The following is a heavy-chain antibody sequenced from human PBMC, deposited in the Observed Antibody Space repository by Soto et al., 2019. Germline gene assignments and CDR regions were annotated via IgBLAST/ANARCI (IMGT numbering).Heavy chain of an antibody. D-gene: IGHD2-2*01. Sequence: GSLRLSCAASGFTFSGFTMNWVRQTPGRGLEWISYISRGGETIYYADSVKGRFTISRDNAENSLYLQMNSLRDEDTAVYYCASRNLAGCSGTDCLYYFDYWGQGTLVTVSS. J-gene: IGHJ4*02. CDR3: ASRNLAGCSGTDCLYYFDY. CDR2: ISRGGETI. CDR1: GFTFSGFT. V-gene: IGHV3-48*02.